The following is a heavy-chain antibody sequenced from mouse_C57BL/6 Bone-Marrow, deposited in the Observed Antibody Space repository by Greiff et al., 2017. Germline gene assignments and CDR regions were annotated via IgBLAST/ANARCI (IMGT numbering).Heavy chain of an antibody. Sequence: DVQLVESGGGLVKPGGSLKLSCAASGFTFSDYGMHWVRQAPEKGLEWVAYISSGSSTIYYADTVKGRFTISRDNAKNTLFLQMTSLRSEDTAMYYCARRRIYYGNYYSYYAMDYWGQGTSVTVSS. V-gene: IGHV5-17*01. D-gene: IGHD2-1*01. CDR2: ISSGSSTI. CDR1: GFTFSDYG. CDR3: ARRRIYYGNYYSYYAMDY. J-gene: IGHJ4*01.